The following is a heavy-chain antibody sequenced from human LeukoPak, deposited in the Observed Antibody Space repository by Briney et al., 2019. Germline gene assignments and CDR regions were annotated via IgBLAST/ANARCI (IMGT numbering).Heavy chain of an antibody. CDR1: GFTFSQYW. D-gene: IGHD4-11*01. CDR3: AREDYSNYAPYFDY. J-gene: IGHJ4*02. V-gene: IGHV3-74*01. Sequence: GGSLRLSCEASGFTFSQYWMHWVRHAPGKGLVWVSRIDPDGSSTNYADSVKGRFTISRDNAKNTLYLQLNSLRAEDTAVYYCAREDYSNYAPYFDYWGQGTLVTVSS. CDR2: IDPDGSST.